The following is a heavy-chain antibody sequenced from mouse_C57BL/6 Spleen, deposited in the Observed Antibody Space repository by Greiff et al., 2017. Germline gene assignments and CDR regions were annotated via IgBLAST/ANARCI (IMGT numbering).Heavy chain of an antibody. Sequence: QVQLQQPGAELVKPGASVKLSCKASGYTFTSYWMQWVKQRPGQGLEWIGEIDPSDSYTNYNQKFKGKATLTVDTSSSTAYMQLSSLTSEDSAVYYCARVYYYGSSRAWFAYWGQGTLVTVSA. D-gene: IGHD1-1*01. V-gene: IGHV1-50*01. CDR3: ARVYYYGSSRAWFAY. CDR1: GYTFTSYW. J-gene: IGHJ3*01. CDR2: IDPSDSYT.